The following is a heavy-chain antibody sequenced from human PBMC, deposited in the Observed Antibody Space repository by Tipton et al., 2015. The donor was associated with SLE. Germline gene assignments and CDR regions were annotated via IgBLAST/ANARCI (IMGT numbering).Heavy chain of an antibody. V-gene: IGHV3-23*01. Sequence: SLRLSCAASGFTFSRFAMHWVRQAPGKGPEWVSSIGGGDDTYYADSVKGRFTISRGNSQNTLYLQMNSLRAEDTAVYYCAKNRDSSGYSDAFDIWGQGTMVTVSS. CDR2: IGGGDDT. D-gene: IGHD3-22*01. CDR1: GFTFSRFA. CDR3: AKNRDSSGYSDAFDI. J-gene: IGHJ3*02.